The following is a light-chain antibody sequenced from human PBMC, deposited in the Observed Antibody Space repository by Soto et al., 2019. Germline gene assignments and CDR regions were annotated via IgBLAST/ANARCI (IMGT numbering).Light chain of an antibody. V-gene: IGKV1-39*01. J-gene: IGKJ5*01. CDR2: SAS. CDR3: QQSYSSAVT. CDR1: QRIGSH. Sequence: DIQMTQSPSSLSASVGDTVTITCRASQRIGSHLNWYQQKPGKAPKFLIYSASSLQGGVPSRFSGSGSGTDFTLTINSQQLEDLATYYCQQSYSSAVTFGQGTRLEIK.